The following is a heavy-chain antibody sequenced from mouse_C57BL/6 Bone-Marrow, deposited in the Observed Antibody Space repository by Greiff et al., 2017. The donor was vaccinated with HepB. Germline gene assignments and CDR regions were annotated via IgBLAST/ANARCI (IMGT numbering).Heavy chain of an antibody. V-gene: IGHV1-42*01. CDR2: INPSTGGT. J-gene: IGHJ1*03. CDR3: ARYWGILWSWYFDV. CDR1: GYSFTGYY. Sequence: EVQWVESGPELVKPGASVKISCKASGYSFTGYYMNWVKQSPEKSLEWIGEINPSTGGTTYNQKFKAKATLTVDKSSSTAYLQLKSLTSEDSAVYYCARYWGILWSWYFDVWGTGTTVTVSS. D-gene: IGHD1-1*02.